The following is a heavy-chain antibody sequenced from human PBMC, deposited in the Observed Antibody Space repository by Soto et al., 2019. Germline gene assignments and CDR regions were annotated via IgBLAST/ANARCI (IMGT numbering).Heavy chain of an antibody. CDR3: ARDLYSSSANYNYYGMDV. V-gene: IGHV3-21*01. J-gene: IGHJ6*02. CDR1: GFTFRSYS. Sequence: AGGSLRLSCAASGFTFRSYSMNWVRQAPGKGLEWVSSISSSSSYIYYSESVKGRFTISRDNAKNSLYLQINSLRAEDTAVYYCARDLYSSSANYNYYGMDVWGQGTTVTVSS. CDR2: ISSSSSYI. D-gene: IGHD6-6*01.